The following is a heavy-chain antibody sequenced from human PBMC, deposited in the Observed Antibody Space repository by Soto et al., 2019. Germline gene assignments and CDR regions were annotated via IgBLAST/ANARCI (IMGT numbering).Heavy chain of an antibody. Sequence: QVQLVESGGGVVQPGTSLRLSCAASGFTFSGHAMHWVRQAPGKGLDWVAAISNDGTYRVYADSVKGRFTMSRDNSKNTVHLQMDSLRVEDKAVYKCGRDVEVGGTRGTIDYWGQGTQVNVSS. J-gene: IGHJ4*02. CDR1: GFTFSGHA. CDR3: GRDVEVGGTRGTIDY. D-gene: IGHD1-26*01. CDR2: ISNDGTYR. V-gene: IGHV3-30-3*01.